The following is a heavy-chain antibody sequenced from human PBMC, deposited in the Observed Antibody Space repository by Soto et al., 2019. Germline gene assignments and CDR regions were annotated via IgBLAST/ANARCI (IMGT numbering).Heavy chain of an antibody. D-gene: IGHD6-6*01. Sequence: PGGSLRLSCAASGFTFSSYGMHWVRQAPGKGLEWVAVISYDGSNKYYADSVKGRSTISRDNSKNTLYLQMNSLRAEDTAVYYCAKYNTYSSSSAGFDYWGQGTLVTVSS. CDR2: ISYDGSNK. V-gene: IGHV3-30*18. CDR3: AKYNTYSSSSAGFDY. J-gene: IGHJ4*02. CDR1: GFTFSSYG.